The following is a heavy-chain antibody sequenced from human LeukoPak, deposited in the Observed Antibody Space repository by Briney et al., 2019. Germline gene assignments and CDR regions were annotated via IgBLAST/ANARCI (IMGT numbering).Heavy chain of an antibody. J-gene: IGHJ6*03. Sequence: LGTPSPPRTVSGGPLKSFYRGLVRQASREGTGLVGGIYTSGSTNYNPSLKSRVTISVDTSKNQFSLKLSSVTAADTAVYYCARAHMVRVSGYYYYMDVWGKGTTVTVSS. CDR1: GGPLKSFY. CDR3: ARAHMVRVSGYYYYMDV. D-gene: IGHD3-10*01. CDR2: IYTSGST. V-gene: IGHV4-4*07.